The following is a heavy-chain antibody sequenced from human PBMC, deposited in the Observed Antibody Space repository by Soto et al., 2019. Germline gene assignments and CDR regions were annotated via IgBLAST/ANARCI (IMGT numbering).Heavy chain of an antibody. V-gene: IGHV3-9*01. CDR1: GFTLDDYA. J-gene: IGHJ5*02. CDR3: AKEGRDSSSWYGWFDP. Sequence: DVQLVESGGGLVQPGRSLRLSCAASGFTLDDYAMHWVRQAPGKGLEWVSRISWNSGDIGYADTVKGRFTISRDNAKNSLYLQMNILRAEDTALYYCAKEGRDSSSWYGWFDPWGQGTLVTVSS. CDR2: ISWNSGDI. D-gene: IGHD6-13*01.